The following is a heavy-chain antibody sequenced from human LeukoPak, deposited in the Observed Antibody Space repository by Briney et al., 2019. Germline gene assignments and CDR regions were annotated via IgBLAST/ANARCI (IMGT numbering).Heavy chain of an antibody. Sequence: GGSLRLSCAASGFTFSDYTMNWVREAPGKGLEWVSSLSSSSSYIYFADSVRGRFTISRDNAKNSVYLPMNSLREDDTAVYYCARNLGDGAFDIWGQGTMVTVSS. D-gene: IGHD1-26*01. CDR2: LSSSSSYI. J-gene: IGHJ3*02. V-gene: IGHV3-21*01. CDR1: GFTFSDYT. CDR3: ARNLGDGAFDI.